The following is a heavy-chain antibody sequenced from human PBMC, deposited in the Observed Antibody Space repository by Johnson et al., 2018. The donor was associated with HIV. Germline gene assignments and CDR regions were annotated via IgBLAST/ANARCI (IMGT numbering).Heavy chain of an antibody. V-gene: IGHV3-66*01. J-gene: IGHJ3*02. CDR2: IYSGGST. CDR1: GFTVSSNY. CDR3: ARDSAYCGGDCHDAFDI. Sequence: VQLVESGGGLVQTGGSLRLSCAASGFTVSSNYMSWVRQAPGKGLEWVSVIYSGGSTYYADSVKGRFTISRDNSKNTLYLQMNSLRAEDTAVYYCARDSAYCGGDCHDAFDIWGQGTMVTVSS. D-gene: IGHD2-21*02.